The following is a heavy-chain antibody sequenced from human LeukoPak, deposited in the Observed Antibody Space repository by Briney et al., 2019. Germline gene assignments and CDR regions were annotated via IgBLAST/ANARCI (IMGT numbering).Heavy chain of an antibody. CDR2: INPNSGGT. CDR1: GYTFTDYY. J-gene: IGHJ4*02. D-gene: IGHD3-22*01. Sequence: SVKVSCKASGYTFTDYYMHWVRQAPGQGLEWLGWINPNSGGTNYAQKFQGRVTMTRDTSISTAYMELSRLRSDDTAVYYCAREYYDSSAYNQEAIDYWGQGTLVTVSS. V-gene: IGHV1-2*02. CDR3: AREYYDSSAYNQEAIDY.